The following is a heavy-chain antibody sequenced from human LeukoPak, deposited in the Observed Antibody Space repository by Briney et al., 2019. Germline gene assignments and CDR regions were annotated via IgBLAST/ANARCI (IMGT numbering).Heavy chain of an antibody. Sequence: PSETLSLTCTVSGGSISTFYWSWLRQPPGKGLEWIGYIYYSGSTNYNPSLKSRVTISVDTSKNQFSLKLSSVTAADTAVYYCARGREQWLVNYYGMDVWGQGTTVTVSS. D-gene: IGHD6-19*01. CDR1: GGSISTFY. CDR2: IYYSGST. CDR3: ARGREQWLVNYYGMDV. J-gene: IGHJ6*02. V-gene: IGHV4-59*01.